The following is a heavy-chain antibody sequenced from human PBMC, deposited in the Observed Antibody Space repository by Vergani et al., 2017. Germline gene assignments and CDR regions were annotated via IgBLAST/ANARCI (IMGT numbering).Heavy chain of an antibody. V-gene: IGHV4-34*01. CDR1: GGSFSGYY. J-gene: IGHJ5*02. CDR2: INHSGST. CDR3: ARGKKCGGDCLCYWFDP. D-gene: IGHD2-21*02. Sequence: QVQLQQWGAGLLKPSETLSLTCAVYGGSFSGYYWSWICQPPGKGLELIGDINHSGSTNYNPSLKRRVTISVDTSKNQFSLKLSALTAADTAVYYCARGKKCGGDCLCYWFDPWGQGTLVTVSS.